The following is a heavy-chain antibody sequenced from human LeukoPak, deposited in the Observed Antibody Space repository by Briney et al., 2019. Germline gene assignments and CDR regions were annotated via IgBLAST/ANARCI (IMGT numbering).Heavy chain of an antibody. CDR1: GYTLTELS. J-gene: IGHJ4*02. CDR3: ATDRGSGSYLSFDY. CDR2: FDPEDGET. D-gene: IGHD1-26*01. Sequence: ASVTVSCKVSGYTLTELSMHWVRQAPGKGLEWMGGFDPEDGETIYAQKFQGRVTMTEDTSTDTAYMELSSLRSEDTAVYYCATDRGSGSYLSFDYWGQGTLVTVSS. V-gene: IGHV1-24*01.